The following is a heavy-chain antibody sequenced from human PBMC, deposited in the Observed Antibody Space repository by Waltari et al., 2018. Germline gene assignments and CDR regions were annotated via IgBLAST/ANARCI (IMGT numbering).Heavy chain of an antibody. CDR3: ARGNSSSWYSRDAFDI. D-gene: IGHD6-13*01. J-gene: IGHJ3*02. CDR2: FIPIFGTA. CDR1: GGTFSSYA. Sequence: QVQLVQSGAEVKKPGSSVKVSCKASGGTFSSYAISWVRQAPGQGLEWMEGFIPIFGTANNAQKFQGRVTITADESTSTAYMELSSLRSEDTAVYYCARGNSSSWYSRDAFDIWGQGTMVTVSS. V-gene: IGHV1-69*12.